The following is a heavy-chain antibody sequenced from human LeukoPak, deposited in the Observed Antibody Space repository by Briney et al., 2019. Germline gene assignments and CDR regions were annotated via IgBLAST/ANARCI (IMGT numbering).Heavy chain of an antibody. V-gene: IGHV1-69*04. CDR2: IIPILGIA. CDR1: GGTFSSYA. J-gene: IGHJ4*02. D-gene: IGHD3-9*01. CDR3: AREGDILTGYPPYYFDY. Sequence: SVKVSCKASGGTFSSYAISWVRQAPGQGLEWMGRIIPILGIANYAQKFQGRVTITADKSTSTAYMELSSLRSEDTAVYYCAREGDILTGYPPYYFDYWGQGTLVTVSS.